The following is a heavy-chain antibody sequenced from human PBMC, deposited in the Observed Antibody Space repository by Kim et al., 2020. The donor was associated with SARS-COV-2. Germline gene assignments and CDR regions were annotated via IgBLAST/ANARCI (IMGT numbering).Heavy chain of an antibody. Sequence: GGSLRLSCAASGFTFTSYSMHWVRQAPGKGLEWVAVISYDGSSKYYADSVQGRFTISRDNSKNTLFLQMNSLRVEDTAVYYCARDTVAGTGVLDYWGQGT. CDR2: ISYDGSSK. CDR3: ARDTVAGTGVLDY. D-gene: IGHD6-19*01. J-gene: IGHJ4*02. V-gene: IGHV3-30*04. CDR1: GFTFTSYS.